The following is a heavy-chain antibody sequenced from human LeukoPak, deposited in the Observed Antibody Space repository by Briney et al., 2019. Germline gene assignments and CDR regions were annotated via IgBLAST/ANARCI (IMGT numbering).Heavy chain of an antibody. J-gene: IGHJ6*02. Sequence: VASVKVSCKASGYTFTSYDINWVRQATGQGLEWMGWMTPYSDNAGYAQKFQGRVTMTRNASISTVYMELSGLRSDDTAVYYCARTVGIYYYYGMDVWGQGTTVTVSS. CDR1: GYTFTSYD. D-gene: IGHD7-27*01. CDR2: MTPYSDNA. V-gene: IGHV1-8*01. CDR3: ARTVGIYYYYGMDV.